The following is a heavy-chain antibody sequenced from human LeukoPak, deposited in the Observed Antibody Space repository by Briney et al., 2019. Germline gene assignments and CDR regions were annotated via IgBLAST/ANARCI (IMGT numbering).Heavy chain of an antibody. CDR1: GGSISSGDYY. V-gene: IGHV4-30-4*08. D-gene: IGHD6-19*01. CDR2: IYYSGST. J-gene: IGHJ5*02. Sequence: SQTLSLTCTVSGGSISSGDYYWSWIRQPPGKGLEWIGYIYYSGSTNYNPSLKSRVTISVDTSKNQFSLKLSSVTAADTAVYYCARGGDVSSGWYQPNWFDPWGQGTLVTVSS. CDR3: ARGGDVSSGWYQPNWFDP.